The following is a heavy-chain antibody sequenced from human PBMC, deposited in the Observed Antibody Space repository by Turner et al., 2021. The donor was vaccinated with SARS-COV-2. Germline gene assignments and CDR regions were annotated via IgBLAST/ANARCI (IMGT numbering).Heavy chain of an antibody. J-gene: IGHJ1*01. V-gene: IGHV1-69*04. CDR3: ARAMVRGVNAYAEYFQH. D-gene: IGHD3-10*01. Sequence: QVQLLQSGAEVQTPGSSVKFSCKASGCPFSSYAISWVRQAPGQGLELMGRFIPILGIATYAQKFQGRVTITADTSTSTDYMELSSLRSQDTALYYCARAMVRGVNAYAEYFQHWGQGTLVTVSS. CDR1: GCPFSSYA. CDR2: FIPILGIA.